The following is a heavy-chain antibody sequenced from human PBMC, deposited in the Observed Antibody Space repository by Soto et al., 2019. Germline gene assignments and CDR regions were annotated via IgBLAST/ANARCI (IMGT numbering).Heavy chain of an antibody. J-gene: IGHJ4*02. CDR2: IWYDGSNK. CDR1: GFTFSSYG. D-gene: IGHD2-15*01. CDR3: ARESDCSGGSCYPYFDY. Sequence: PGGSLRLSCAASGFTFSSYGMHWVRQAPGKGLEWVAVIWYDGSNKYYADSVKGRFTISRDNSKNTLYLQMNSLRAEDTAVYYCARESDCSGGSCYPYFDYWGQGTLVTVSS. V-gene: IGHV3-33*01.